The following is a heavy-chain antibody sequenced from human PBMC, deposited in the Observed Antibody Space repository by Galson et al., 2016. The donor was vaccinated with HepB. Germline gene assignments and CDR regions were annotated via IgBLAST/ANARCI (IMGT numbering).Heavy chain of an antibody. D-gene: IGHD3-10*01. CDR1: GFTFSSYW. CDR3: ARERQEYYGSGSYAFDI. CDR2: IKEDGSEK. J-gene: IGHJ3*02. V-gene: IGHV3-7*01. Sequence: SLRLSCAASGFTFSSYWMSWVRQAPGKGLEWVANIKEDGSEKYYVDSVKGRFTISRDNAKNSLYLQMNSLRAEDTAVYYCARERQEYYGSGSYAFDIWGQGTTVAVSS.